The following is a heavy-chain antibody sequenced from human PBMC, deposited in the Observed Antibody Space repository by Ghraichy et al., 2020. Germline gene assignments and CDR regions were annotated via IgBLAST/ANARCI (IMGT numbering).Heavy chain of an antibody. D-gene: IGHD3/OR15-3a*01. V-gene: IGHV3-74*01. CDR1: GFTFSTYW. CDR2: IKYDGSAT. CDR3: ARDPDWDLTLDH. J-gene: IGHJ4*02. Sequence: GGSLRLSCAASGFTFSTYWMHWVRLAPGKGLVWVSSIKYDGSATYYAGSVKGRFTISRDNAKNTLYLQMNSLRDEDTALYYCARDPDWDLTLDHWGQGTLVTVSS.